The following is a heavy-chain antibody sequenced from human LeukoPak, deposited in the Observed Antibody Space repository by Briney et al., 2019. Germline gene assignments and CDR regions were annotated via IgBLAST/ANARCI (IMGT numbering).Heavy chain of an antibody. CDR1: GGSFSGYY. Sequence: SETLSLTCAVYGGSFSGYYWSWIRQPPGKGLEWIGEINHSGSTNYNPSLKSRVTISVDTSKNQFSLKLSSVTAADTAVHYCARLIVVAGYYYYYMDVWGKGTTVTVSS. CDR2: INHSGST. V-gene: IGHV4-34*01. CDR3: ARLIVVAGYYYYYMDV. J-gene: IGHJ6*03. D-gene: IGHD2-2*01.